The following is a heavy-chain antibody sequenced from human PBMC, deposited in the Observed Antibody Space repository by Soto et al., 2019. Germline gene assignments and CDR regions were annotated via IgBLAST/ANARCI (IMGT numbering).Heavy chain of an antibody. D-gene: IGHD3-10*01. CDR1: GGTFSSYA. Sequence: SVKVSCKASGGTFSSYAIGWVRQAPGQELEWMGGIIPIFGTANYAQKFQGRVTITADKSTSTAYMELSSLRSEDTAVYYCARTMVRGVIRESQDFDYWGQGTLVTVSS. CDR2: IIPIFGTA. J-gene: IGHJ4*02. CDR3: ARTMVRGVIRESQDFDY. V-gene: IGHV1-69*06.